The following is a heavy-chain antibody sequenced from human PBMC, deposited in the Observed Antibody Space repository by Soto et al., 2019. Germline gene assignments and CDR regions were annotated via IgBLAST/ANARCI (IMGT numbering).Heavy chain of an antibody. V-gene: IGHV1-18*01. J-gene: IGHJ4*02. CDR3: ARGPTDYYDNSGDYSLDY. CDR2: ISTYNGDT. D-gene: IGHD3-22*01. Sequence: QVQLVQSGAEVKEPGASVKVSCKASGYTFITYGMSWVRQAPGQGLDWMGWISTYNGDTKYADRLQGRVARTTDTTTGTAYMELRSLRSDDTAVYYCARGPTDYYDNSGDYSLDYWGQGTLVTVSS. CDR1: GYTFITYG.